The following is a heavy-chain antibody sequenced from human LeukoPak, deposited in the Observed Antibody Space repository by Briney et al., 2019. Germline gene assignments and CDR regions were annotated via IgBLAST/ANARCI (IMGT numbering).Heavy chain of an antibody. CDR1: GYTFTDFS. D-gene: IGHD3-22*01. CDR2: INPTGGSA. Sequence: ASVKVSCKTSGYTFTDFSIHWVRQAPGQGLEWMGIINPTGGSAGFAQKFQGRVTMTRDTSTSTVYMELSSLRSEDTAVYYCARAAYYYDSSGYLDYWGQGTLVTVSS. J-gene: IGHJ4*02. CDR3: ARAAYYYDSSGYLDY. V-gene: IGHV1-46*01.